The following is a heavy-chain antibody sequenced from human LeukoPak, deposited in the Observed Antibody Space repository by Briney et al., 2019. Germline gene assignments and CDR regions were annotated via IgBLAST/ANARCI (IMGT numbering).Heavy chain of an antibody. Sequence: GGSLRLSCAASGFTFSIYAMSWVRQAPGKGLEWVSAISGSGGTAYYAASVKGRFTISRDNSKNTLYLQMNSLRAEDTAVYYCAKKGYYDGSGYYMYYFDHWGQGTLVTVSS. V-gene: IGHV3-23*01. D-gene: IGHD3-22*01. CDR2: ISGSGGTA. CDR1: GFTFSIYA. CDR3: AKKGYYDGSGYYMYYFDH. J-gene: IGHJ4*02.